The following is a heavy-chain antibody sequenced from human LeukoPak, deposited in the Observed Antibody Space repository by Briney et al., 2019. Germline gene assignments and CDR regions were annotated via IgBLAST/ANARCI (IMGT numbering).Heavy chain of an antibody. V-gene: IGHV3-33*01. Sequence: GRSLILSCAASGFTFSSYGMHWVRQAPGKGLEWVAVIWYDGSNKYYADSVKGRFTISRDNSKNTLYLQMNSLRAEDTAVYYCARGIAAAGIPGSWSEPWGQGTLVTVSS. CDR2: IWYDGSNK. D-gene: IGHD6-13*01. CDR3: ARGIAAAGIPGSWSEP. CDR1: GFTFSSYG. J-gene: IGHJ5*02.